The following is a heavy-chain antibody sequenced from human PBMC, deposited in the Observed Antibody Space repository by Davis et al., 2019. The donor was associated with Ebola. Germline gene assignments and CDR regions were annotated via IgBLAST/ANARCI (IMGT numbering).Heavy chain of an antibody. J-gene: IGHJ4*02. CDR2: ISSSSSYI. Sequence: GESLKISCAASGFTFSSYSMNWVRQAPGKGLEWVSSISSSSSYIYYADSVKGRFTISRDNAKNSLYLQMNSLRAEDTAVYYCARVLGIAAAGTLGYWGQGTLVTVSS. CDR1: GFTFSSYS. D-gene: IGHD6-13*01. V-gene: IGHV3-21*01. CDR3: ARVLGIAAAGTLGY.